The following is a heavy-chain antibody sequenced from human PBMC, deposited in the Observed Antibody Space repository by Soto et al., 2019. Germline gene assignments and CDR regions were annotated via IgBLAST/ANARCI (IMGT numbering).Heavy chain of an antibody. CDR2: ISGSGGER. CDR3: ARHSLRREIDH. CDR1: GFTFRTYG. D-gene: IGHD2-21*01. J-gene: IGHJ4*02. Sequence: PGGSLRLSCAASGFTFRTYGMTWVRQAPGKGLEWVSGISGSGGERYYGDSGEGRFSISVDTSKNQFSLKLSSVTAADTAVYYCARHSLRREIDHWGQGTLVTVSS. V-gene: IGHV3-23*01.